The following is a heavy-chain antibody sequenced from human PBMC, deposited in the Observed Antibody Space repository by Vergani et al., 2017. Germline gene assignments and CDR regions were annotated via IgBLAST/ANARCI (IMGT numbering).Heavy chain of an antibody. CDR3: AKESQVPAAIWPVAAPAN. CDR2: ISGSGGST. V-gene: IGHV3-23*01. D-gene: IGHD2-2*02. CDR1: GFTFSSYA. Sequence: EVQLLESGGGLVQPGGSLRLSCAASGFTFSSYAMSWVRPAPGKGLEWVSAISGSGGSTYYADSVKGRFTMSRDNSKNTLYLQMNSLRAEDTAVYYCAKESQVPAAIWPVAAPANWGQGTLVTVSS. J-gene: IGHJ4*02.